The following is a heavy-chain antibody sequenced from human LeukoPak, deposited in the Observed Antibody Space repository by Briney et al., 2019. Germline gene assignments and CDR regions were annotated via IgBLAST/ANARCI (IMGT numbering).Heavy chain of an antibody. Sequence: SETQSLTCTVSGGSISNYYWSWIRQPAGKGLEWIGRINTSGSTNYNPSLKSRVTMSADTSKNQFSLQLSSVTATDTAVYYCARGRAVAEYWGQGILVTVSS. V-gene: IGHV4-4*07. J-gene: IGHJ4*02. D-gene: IGHD6-19*01. CDR1: GGSISNYY. CDR2: INTSGST. CDR3: ARGRAVAEY.